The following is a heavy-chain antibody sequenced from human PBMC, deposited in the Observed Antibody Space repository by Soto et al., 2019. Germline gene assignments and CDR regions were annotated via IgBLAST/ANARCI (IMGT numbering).Heavy chain of an antibody. V-gene: IGHV3-21*01. J-gene: IGHJ5*02. CDR3: ARDRYYYDSSVGWFDP. Sequence: EVQLVESGGGLVKPGGSLRLSCAASGFTFSSYSMNWVRQAPGKGLEWVSSISSSSSYIYYADSVKGRFTISRDNAKNSLYLQMNSLRAEDTAVYYCARDRYYYDSSVGWFDPWGQGTLVTVSS. CDR1: GFTFSSYS. D-gene: IGHD3-22*01. CDR2: ISSSSSYI.